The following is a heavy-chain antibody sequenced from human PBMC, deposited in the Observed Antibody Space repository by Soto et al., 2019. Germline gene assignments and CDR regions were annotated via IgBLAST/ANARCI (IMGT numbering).Heavy chain of an antibody. CDR2: IYYIGRT. CDR3: ARLDPRRYFDY. J-gene: IGHJ4*02. V-gene: IGHV4-39*01. Sequence: SETLSLTCIVSGESISSSSYYWGWIRQPPGKGLEWFGIIYYIGRTYYNPSFKSRVTISIDTSKNQFSLKLSSVTATDTAVYYCARLDPRRYFDYWGQGSLVTVSS. CDR1: GESISSSSYY.